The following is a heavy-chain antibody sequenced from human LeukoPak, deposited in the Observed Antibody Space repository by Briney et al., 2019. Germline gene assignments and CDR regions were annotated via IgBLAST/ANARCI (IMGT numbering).Heavy chain of an antibody. CDR2: ISRSGSTI. CDR1: GFTFSSYS. D-gene: IGHD6-25*01. Sequence: GGSLRLSCAASGFTFSSYSMNWVRQAPGKGLEWVSYISRSGSTIYYADSVKGRFTISRDNAKNSLYLQMNSLRAEDTAVYYCASRGAAWAFDIWGQGTMVTVSS. V-gene: IGHV3-48*01. CDR3: ASRGAAWAFDI. J-gene: IGHJ3*02.